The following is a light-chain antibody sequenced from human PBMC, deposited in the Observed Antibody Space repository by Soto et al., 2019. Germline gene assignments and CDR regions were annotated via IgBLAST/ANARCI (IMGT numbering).Light chain of an antibody. CDR2: ATS. CDR3: QQSYSTPQT. V-gene: IGKV1-39*01. J-gene: IGKJ1*01. CDR1: QSISNY. Sequence: DIQMTQSPSSLSASVGDRVTITCRASQSISNYLNSYQQKPGKAPKLLIYATSSLQPGVPSRFSGSGSGTDFTLTISSLQPEDFATYYCQQSYSTPQTFSQGTKVDI.